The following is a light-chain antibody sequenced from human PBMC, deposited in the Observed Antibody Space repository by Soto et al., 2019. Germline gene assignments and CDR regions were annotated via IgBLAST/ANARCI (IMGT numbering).Light chain of an antibody. J-gene: IGKJ3*01. CDR2: AAS. CDR1: QSIRNH. Sequence: DIQMTQSPSSLSASVGDRVTITCRASQSIRNHFNWYQLTPGKAPKVLIYAASTLQGGVTSRFSGSGSGTDFTLSINSLQPEDFATYYCQQSFSAPFTFGPGTKVDI. CDR3: QQSFSAPFT. V-gene: IGKV1-39*01.